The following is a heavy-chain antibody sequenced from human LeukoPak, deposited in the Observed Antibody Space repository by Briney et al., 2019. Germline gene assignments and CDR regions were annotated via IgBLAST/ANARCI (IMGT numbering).Heavy chain of an antibody. CDR1: GDSISTYY. CDR3: ARSPGGYFDF. Sequence: PSETLSLTCTVSGDSISTYYWSWIRQPPGKGFEWIGYITYNGKNDSYPSLQSRLTLSLDTSKKQYSLTLNSVTAADTAVYYCARSPGGYFDFWGHGALVTVSS. J-gene: IGHJ4*01. CDR2: ITYNGKN. V-gene: IGHV4-59*08. D-gene: IGHD3-10*01.